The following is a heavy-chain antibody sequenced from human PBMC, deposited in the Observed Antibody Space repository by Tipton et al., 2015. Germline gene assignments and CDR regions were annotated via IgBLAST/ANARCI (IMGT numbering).Heavy chain of an antibody. CDR1: GHSINSGGHY. J-gene: IGHJ5*01. Sequence: TLSLTCTVSGHSINSGGHYWGWVRQHPVKGLQWIGYIYYSGTAYYNPSLKSRVTISVDTSKNQFSLKMRSVTATDAAVYYCARARGRHGGLFDSWGQGTLVTVSS. CDR3: ARARGRHGGLFDS. CDR2: IYYSGTA. V-gene: IGHV4-31*03. D-gene: IGHD4-23*01.